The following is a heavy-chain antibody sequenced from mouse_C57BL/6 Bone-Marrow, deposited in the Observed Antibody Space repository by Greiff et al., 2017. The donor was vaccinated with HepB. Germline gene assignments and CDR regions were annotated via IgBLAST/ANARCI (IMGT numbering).Heavy chain of an antibody. J-gene: IGHJ4*01. V-gene: IGHV5-6*02. CDR1: GFTFSSYG. CDR3: ARRGYYYAMDY. CDR2: ISSGGSYT. Sequence: EVKLMESGGDLVKPGGSLKLSCAASGFTFSSYGMSWVRQTPDKRLEWVATISSGGSYTYYPDSVKGRFTISRDNAKNTLYLQMSSLKSEDTAMYYCARRGYYYAMDYWGQGTSVTVSS.